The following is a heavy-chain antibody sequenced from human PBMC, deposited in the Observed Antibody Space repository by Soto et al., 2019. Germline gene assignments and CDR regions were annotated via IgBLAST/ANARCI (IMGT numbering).Heavy chain of an antibody. V-gene: IGHV3-48*01. CDR3: ARDLGAAPKDYGDSWYFDL. Sequence: PGGSLRLSCAASGFTFSSYSMNWVRQAPGKGLEWVSYISSSSSTIYYAASVKGRFTISRDNAKNSLYLQMNSLRAEDTAVYYCARDLGAAPKDYGDSWYFDLWGRGTLVTVYS. D-gene: IGHD4-17*01. CDR1: GFTFSSYS. CDR2: ISSSSSTI. J-gene: IGHJ2*01.